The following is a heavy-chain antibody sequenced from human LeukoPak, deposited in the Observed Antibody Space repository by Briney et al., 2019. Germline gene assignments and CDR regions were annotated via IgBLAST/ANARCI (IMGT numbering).Heavy chain of an antibody. V-gene: IGHV3-30-3*01. CDR3: ARDERFRTVVEGY. CDR2: ISYDGSNK. J-gene: IGHJ4*02. D-gene: IGHD4-23*01. CDR1: GFTFSSYA. Sequence: GGALRLSCAASGFTFSSYAMHWVRQAPGKGLEGGAVISYDGSNKYYADSVKGRFTISRDNSKNTLYLQMNSLRAEDTAVYYCARDERFRTVVEGYWGQGTLVTVSS.